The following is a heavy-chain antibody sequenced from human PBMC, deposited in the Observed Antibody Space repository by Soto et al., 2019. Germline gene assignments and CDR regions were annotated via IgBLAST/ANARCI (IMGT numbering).Heavy chain of an antibody. D-gene: IGHD3-10*01. V-gene: IGHV4-31*03. CDR3: ARVGPYDSGSYMLRYNWFDP. J-gene: IGHJ5*02. CDR2: IYYSGST. Sequence: SETLSLTCTVSGGSISSGGYYWSWIRQHPGKGLEWIGYIYYSGSTYYNPSLKSRVTISVDTSKNQFSLKLSSVTAADTAVYYCARVGPYDSGSYMLRYNWFDPWGQGTLVTVSS. CDR1: GGSISSGGYY.